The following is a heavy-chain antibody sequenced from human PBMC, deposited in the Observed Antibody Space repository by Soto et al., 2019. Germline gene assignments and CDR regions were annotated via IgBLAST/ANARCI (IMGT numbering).Heavy chain of an antibody. Sequence: QVQLVQSGAEVKKPGASVKVSCKASGYTFTSYAMHWVRQAPGQRLEWMGWINAGNGNPKYSQKFRGRVTFTRDSSGSTGYMELSSLRSEDTAVYYCAREGVPAAMGNYYYYGMDVWGQGTTVTVSS. D-gene: IGHD2-2*01. J-gene: IGHJ6*02. CDR2: INAGNGNP. V-gene: IGHV1-3*01. CDR3: AREGVPAAMGNYYYYGMDV. CDR1: GYTFTSYA.